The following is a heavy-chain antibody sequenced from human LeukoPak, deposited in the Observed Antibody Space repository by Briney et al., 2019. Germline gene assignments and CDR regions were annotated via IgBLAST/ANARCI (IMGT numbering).Heavy chain of an antibody. J-gene: IGHJ6*02. V-gene: IGHV3-53*01. D-gene: IGHD5-24*01. CDR1: GFTFSSYS. CDR3: ASTAKETEMANYYYYGMDV. CDR2: IYRDGTT. Sequence: PGGSLRLSCAASGFTFSSYSMNWVRQAPGKGLEWVSVIYRDGTTPYADSVKGRFTISRDNSKNTVYLQMNSLRAEDTAVYYCASTAKETEMANYYYYGMDVWGQGTTVTVSS.